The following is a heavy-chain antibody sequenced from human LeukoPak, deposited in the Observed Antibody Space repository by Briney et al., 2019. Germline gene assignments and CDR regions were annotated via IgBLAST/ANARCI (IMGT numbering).Heavy chain of an antibody. CDR3: ASSRRGGDCFDY. Sequence: PSETLSLTCTVSGGSISSYYWSWIRQPPGKGLEWIGYIYYSGSTNYNPSLKSRVTISVDTSKNQFSLKLSSVIAADTAVYYCASSRRGGDCFDYWGQGTLVTVSS. V-gene: IGHV4-59*01. CDR1: GGSISSYY. D-gene: IGHD2-21*02. CDR2: IYYSGST. J-gene: IGHJ4*02.